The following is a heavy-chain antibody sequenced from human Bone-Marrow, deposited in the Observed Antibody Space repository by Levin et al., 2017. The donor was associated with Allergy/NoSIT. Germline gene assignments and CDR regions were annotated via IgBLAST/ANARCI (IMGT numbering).Heavy chain of an antibody. V-gene: IGHV4-59*01. J-gene: IGHJ3*02. CDR1: GGSISSYY. D-gene: IGHD2-15*01. CDR2: TYYSGST. CDR3: AGVVVVAAFDI. Sequence: GSLRLSCTVSGGSISSYYWSWIRQPPGKGLEWIGYTYYSGSTNYNPSLKSRVTISVDTSKNQFSLKLSSVTAADTAVYYCAGVVVVAAFDIWGQGTMVTVSS.